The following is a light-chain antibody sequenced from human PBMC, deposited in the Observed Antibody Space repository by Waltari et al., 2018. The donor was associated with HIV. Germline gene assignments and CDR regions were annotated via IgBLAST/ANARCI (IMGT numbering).Light chain of an antibody. V-gene: IGLV2-11*01. J-gene: IGLJ3*02. CDR1: SSDVGGYNF. CDR3: CSYAGSYTYWV. CDR2: DVS. Sequence: QSALTQPRSVSGSPGQSVTLPCTGTSSDVGGYNFCSWYQQHPDIAPKLMIYDVSKRPSGVPDRFSGSKSGNTASLTISGLQAEDEAAYYCCSYAGSYTYWVFGGGTKLTVL.